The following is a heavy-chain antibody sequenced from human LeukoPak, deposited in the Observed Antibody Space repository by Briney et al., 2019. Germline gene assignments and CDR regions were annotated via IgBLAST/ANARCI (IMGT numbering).Heavy chain of an antibody. J-gene: IGHJ1*01. Sequence: NPSETLSLTCTVSGASISSSYCTWIRQPAGQGLEWIGRISTGGGTTYNPSFKSRVTMSFDTSKNHFSLNLTSVTAADTAVYYCARDQTYYVSSGYYYVTYFQHWGQGILVTVSS. V-gene: IGHV4-4*07. CDR2: ISTGGGT. D-gene: IGHD3-22*01. CDR3: ARDQTYYVSSGYYYVTYFQH. CDR1: GASISSSY.